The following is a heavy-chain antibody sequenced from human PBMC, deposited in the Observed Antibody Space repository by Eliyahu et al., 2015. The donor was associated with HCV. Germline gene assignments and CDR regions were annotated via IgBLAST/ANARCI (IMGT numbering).Heavy chain of an antibody. D-gene: IGHD3-22*01. CDR3: VKGPAVFVDSSGYDDAFDI. J-gene: IGHJ3*02. Sequence: EVQLVESGGGLVQPGGSLRLSCSASGFTFSSXAXHWVRQAPGKGLEYVSAISSNGGSTYYADSVKGRFTISRDNSKNTLYLQMSSLRAEDTAVYYCVKGPAVFVDSSGYDDAFDIWGQGTMVTVSS. CDR1: GFTFSSXA. CDR2: ISSNGGST. V-gene: IGHV3-64D*06.